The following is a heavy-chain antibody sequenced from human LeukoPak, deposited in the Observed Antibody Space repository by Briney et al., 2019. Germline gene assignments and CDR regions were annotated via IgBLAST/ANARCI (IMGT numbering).Heavy chain of an antibody. V-gene: IGHV3-9*01. J-gene: IGHJ2*01. Sequence: PGRSLRLSCAVSGFDDYAMHWVRQAPGRGLELVSGINWKTGNGIYADSVKGRFTISRDNAKNSLYLQMSSLRAEDTALYYCTRRAARWQFDLWGRGTLLTVSS. D-gene: IGHD5-24*01. CDR2: INWKTGNG. CDR1: GFDDYA. CDR3: TRRAARWQFDL.